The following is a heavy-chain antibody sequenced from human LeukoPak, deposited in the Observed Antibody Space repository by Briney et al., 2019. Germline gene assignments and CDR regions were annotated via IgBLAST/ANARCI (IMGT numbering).Heavy chain of an antibody. D-gene: IGHD3-10*01. CDR1: GGPFSGYY. V-gene: IGHV4-34*01. Sequence: PSETLSLTCAVYGGPFSGYYWSWIRQPPGKGLEWIGEINHSGSTNYNPSLKSRVTISVDTSKNQFSLKLSSVTAADTAVYYCARPKGYYYGAGYWGQGTLVTVSS. J-gene: IGHJ4*02. CDR2: INHSGST. CDR3: ARPKGYYYGAGY.